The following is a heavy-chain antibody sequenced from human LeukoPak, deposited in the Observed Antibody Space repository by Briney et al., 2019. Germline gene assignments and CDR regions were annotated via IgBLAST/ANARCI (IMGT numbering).Heavy chain of an antibody. D-gene: IGHD3-22*01. V-gene: IGHV4-4*07. CDR2: IYTSGST. J-gene: IGHJ3*02. CDR3: ARAPGSYDSSGYGTAVDAFDI. CDR1: GGSISSYY. Sequence: SETLSLTCTVSGGSISSYYWSWIRQPAGKGLEWIGRIYTSGSTNYNPSLKSRVTMSVDTSKNQFSLKLSSVTAADTAVYYCARAPGSYDSSGYGTAVDAFDIWGQGTMVTVSS.